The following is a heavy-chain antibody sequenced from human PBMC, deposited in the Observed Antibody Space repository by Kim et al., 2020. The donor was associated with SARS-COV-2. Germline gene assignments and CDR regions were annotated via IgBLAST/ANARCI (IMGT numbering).Heavy chain of an antibody. Sequence: ADSVKGPFTISRDNAKNSLYLQMNSLRDEDTAVYYCARDKGAAAGEVDYWGQGTLVTVSS. D-gene: IGHD6-13*01. CDR3: ARDKGAAAGEVDY. V-gene: IGHV3-48*02. J-gene: IGHJ4*02.